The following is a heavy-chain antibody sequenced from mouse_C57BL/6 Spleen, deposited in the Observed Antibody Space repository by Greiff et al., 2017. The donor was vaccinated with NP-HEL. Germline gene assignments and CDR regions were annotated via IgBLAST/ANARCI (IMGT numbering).Heavy chain of an antibody. V-gene: IGHV1-82*01. J-gene: IGHJ4*01. CDR2: IYPGDGDT. Sequence: QVQLKESGPELVKPGASVKISCKASGYAFSSSWMNWVKQRPGKGLEWIGRIYPGDGDTNYNGKFKGKATLTADKSSSTAYMQLSSLTSEDSAVYFCARFYYGSMDYWGKGTSVTVSS. CDR1: GYAFSSSW. D-gene: IGHD1-1*01. CDR3: ARFYYGSMDY.